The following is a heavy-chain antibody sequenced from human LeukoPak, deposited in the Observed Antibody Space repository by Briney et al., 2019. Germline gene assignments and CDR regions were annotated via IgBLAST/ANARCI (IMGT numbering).Heavy chain of an antibody. CDR3: ARVEKPVDYYGSGSLQPFDY. CDR1: GFTFNNYA. CDR2: ISYDGSNK. V-gene: IGHV3-30*14. J-gene: IGHJ4*02. Sequence: GGSLRLSCAASGFTFNNYAMHWVRQAPGKGLEWVAVISYDGSNKYYADSVKGRFTISRDNSKNTLYLQMNSLRAEDTAVYYCARVEKPVDYYGSGSLQPFDYWGQGTLVTVSS. D-gene: IGHD3-10*01.